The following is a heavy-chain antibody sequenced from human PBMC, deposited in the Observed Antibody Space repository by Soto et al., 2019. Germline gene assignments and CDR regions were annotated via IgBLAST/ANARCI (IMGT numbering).Heavy chain of an antibody. CDR3: ARLVSIAAAGNLDY. J-gene: IGHJ4*02. CDR2: IYYSGST. V-gene: IGHV4-39*01. D-gene: IGHD6-13*01. CDR1: GGSISSSSYY. Sequence: NPSETLSLTCTVSGGSISSSSYYWGWIRQPPGKGLEWIGSIYYSGSTYYNPSLKSRVTISVDTSKNQFSLKLSSVTAADTAVYYCARLVSIAAAGNLDYWGQGTLVTVSS.